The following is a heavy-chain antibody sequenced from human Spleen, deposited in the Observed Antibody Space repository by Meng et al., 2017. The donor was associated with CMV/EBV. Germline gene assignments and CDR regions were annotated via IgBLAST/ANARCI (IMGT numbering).Heavy chain of an antibody. D-gene: IGHD3-3*01. CDR2: IKQDGSEK. CDR3: ARLSPAWSQFIDY. Sequence: GESLKISCAASGFTFSSYWKSWVRQAPGKGLEWVANIKQDGSEKYYVDSVKGRFTISRDNAKNSLYLQMNSLRAEDTAVYYCARLSPAWSQFIDYWGQGTLVTVSS. CDR1: GFTFSSYW. V-gene: IGHV3-7*01. J-gene: IGHJ4*02.